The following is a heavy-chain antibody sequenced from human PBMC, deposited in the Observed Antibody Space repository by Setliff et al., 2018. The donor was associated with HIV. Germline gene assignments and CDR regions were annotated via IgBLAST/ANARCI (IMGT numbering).Heavy chain of an antibody. V-gene: IGHV1-18*01. J-gene: IGHJ3*02. CDR2: ISAFSGFT. Sequence: ASVKVSCKATGYIFNNFGITWVRQAPGQGLERMGWISAFSGFTNYAPKLQARVTLTTDTSTSTAYMELRSLTSDDTAVYYCARDVDISGRGSALDIWGQGTGVTVSS. D-gene: IGHD3-16*01. CDR3: ARDVDISGRGSALDI. CDR1: GYIFNNFG.